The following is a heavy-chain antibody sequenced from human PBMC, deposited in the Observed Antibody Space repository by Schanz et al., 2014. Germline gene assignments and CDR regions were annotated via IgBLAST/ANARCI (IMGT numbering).Heavy chain of an antibody. Sequence: QVQLVQSGAEMKKPGASVKVSCKASGYTFTGYYMHWVRQAPGQGLEWMGWINPNSGTTNYAQKFQGWVTMPRDTSISTAYMELSRLKSDDTAVYYCARAFGGYDPAGALDYCGQGTLVTVSS. CDR2: INPNSGTT. J-gene: IGHJ4*02. V-gene: IGHV1-2*04. D-gene: IGHD5-12*01. CDR3: ARAFGGYDPAGALDY. CDR1: GYTFTGYY.